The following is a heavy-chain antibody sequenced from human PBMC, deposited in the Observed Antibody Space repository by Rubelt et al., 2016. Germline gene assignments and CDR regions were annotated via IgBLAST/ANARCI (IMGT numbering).Heavy chain of an antibody. Sequence: QVQLVQSGAEVKKPGASVKVSCKASGYTFTGYYMHWVRQAPGQGLEWMGWINPNSGGTNYARKFQGWVTMTRDTSISKAYMELSRLRSDDTAVYYCARDRQRWFDPWGQGTLVTVSS. D-gene: IGHD6-25*01. V-gene: IGHV1-2*04. CDR2: INPNSGGT. CDR3: ARDRQRWFDP. CDR1: GYTFTGYY. J-gene: IGHJ5*02.